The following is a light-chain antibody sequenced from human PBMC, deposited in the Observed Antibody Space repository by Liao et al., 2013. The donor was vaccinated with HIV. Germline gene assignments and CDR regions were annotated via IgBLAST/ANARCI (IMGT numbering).Light chain of an antibody. CDR2: QDS. CDR1: KLGDKY. CDR3: QAWDSSTEV. Sequence: SYELTQPPSVSVSPGQTASINCSGDKLGDKYACWHQQKPGQSPVLVIYQDSKRPSGIPERFSGSNSGNTATLTISGTQAMDEADYYCQAWDSSTEVFGGGTKLTVL. V-gene: IGLV3-1*01. J-gene: IGLJ2*01.